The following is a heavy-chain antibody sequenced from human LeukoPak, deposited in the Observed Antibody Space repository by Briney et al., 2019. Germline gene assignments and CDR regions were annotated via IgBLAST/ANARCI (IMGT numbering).Heavy chain of an antibody. CDR2: ISGSGGST. Sequence: GGSLRLSCAASGFTFSSYAMSWVRQAPGKGLEWVSAISGSGGSTYYADSVKGRFTISRDNSKNTLYLQMNSLRAEDTAVYYCAKDRRDSSSWRPFYYFDYWDQGTLVTVSS. J-gene: IGHJ4*02. CDR1: GFTFSSYA. D-gene: IGHD6-13*01. V-gene: IGHV3-23*01. CDR3: AKDRRDSSSWRPFYYFDY.